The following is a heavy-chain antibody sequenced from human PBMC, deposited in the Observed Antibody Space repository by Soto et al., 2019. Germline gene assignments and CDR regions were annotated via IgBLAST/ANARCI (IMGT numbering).Heavy chain of an antibody. CDR1: GGSISSSNW. CDR3: ARESIAAAGNFDY. J-gene: IGHJ4*02. D-gene: IGHD6-13*01. Sequence: SETLSLTCAVSGGSISSSNWWSWVRQPPGKGLEWIGEIYHSGSTNYNPSLKSRVTISVDKSKNQFSLKLSSVTAADTAVYYYARESIAAAGNFDYWGQGTLVTVSS. V-gene: IGHV4-4*02. CDR2: IYHSGST.